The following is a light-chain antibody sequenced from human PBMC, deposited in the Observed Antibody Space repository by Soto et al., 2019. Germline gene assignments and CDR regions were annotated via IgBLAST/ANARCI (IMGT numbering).Light chain of an antibody. V-gene: IGKV3-11*01. J-gene: IGKJ5*01. Sequence: EVVLTQSPATLSLAPGERATLSCRASQSVSSYLAWDQQKPGQAPRLLIYDASNRATGIPARFSGSGSGTDFTLTISSLAPEDFAVYYCQQRSNWPITFGQGTRLEIK. CDR1: QSVSSY. CDR2: DAS. CDR3: QQRSNWPIT.